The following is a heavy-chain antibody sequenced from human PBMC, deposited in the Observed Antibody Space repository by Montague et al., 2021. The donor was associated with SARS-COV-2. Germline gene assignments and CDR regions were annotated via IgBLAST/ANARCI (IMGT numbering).Heavy chain of an antibody. J-gene: IGHJ6*02. Sequence: SLRLSCAASGFTFSSYAMHWVRQTPGKGLEWVAVISYDGSSKYYADSVKGRFTISRDNSKNTLYLQMNSLRAEDTAVYYCARVLDYYGSGSYPLYYYGMDVWGQGTTVTVSS. CDR3: ARVLDYYGSGSYPLYYYGMDV. CDR2: ISYDGSSK. V-gene: IGHV3-30*04. CDR1: GFTFSSYA. D-gene: IGHD3-10*01.